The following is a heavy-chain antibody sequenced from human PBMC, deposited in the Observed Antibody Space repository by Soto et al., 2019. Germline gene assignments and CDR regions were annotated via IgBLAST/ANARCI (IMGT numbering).Heavy chain of an antibody. CDR1: GGSISSYY. Sequence: SETLSLTCTVSGGSISSYYWSWIRQPPGKGLEWIGYIYYSGSTNYNPSLKSRVTISVDTSKNQFSLKLSSVTAADTAVYYCARDEKRGWLDYWGQGTLVTVPQ. V-gene: IGHV4-59*01. CDR2: IYYSGST. D-gene: IGHD5-12*01. J-gene: IGHJ4*02. CDR3: ARDEKRGWLDY.